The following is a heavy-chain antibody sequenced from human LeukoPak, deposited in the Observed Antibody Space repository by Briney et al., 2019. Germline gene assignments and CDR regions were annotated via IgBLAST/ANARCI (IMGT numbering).Heavy chain of an antibody. V-gene: IGHV3-23*01. Sequence: GGSLRLSCAASGFTFSSYAMSWVRQAPGKGLEWVSAISGSGGSTYYADSVQGRFTISRDNSKNTLYLQMSSLRAEDTAVYYCAKGRLWFGELLNYFDYWGQGTLVTVSS. CDR1: GFTFSSYA. D-gene: IGHD3-10*01. CDR2: ISGSGGST. J-gene: IGHJ4*02. CDR3: AKGRLWFGELLNYFDY.